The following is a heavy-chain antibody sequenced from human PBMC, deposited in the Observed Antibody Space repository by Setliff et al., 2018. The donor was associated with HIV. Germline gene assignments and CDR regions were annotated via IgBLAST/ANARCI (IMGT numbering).Heavy chain of an antibody. V-gene: IGHV4-59*01. CDR2: IYSTGST. D-gene: IGHD4-17*01. CDR3: AKGAGFYGDYTFDH. Sequence: PSETLSLTCIVSGDSFTDNYWSWIRQSPGRAFEWIGYIYSTGSTNYNPSLQSRVTISMVASRNQFSLKVTSVTAADTAVYYCAKGAGFYGDYTFDHWGQGRQVTVSS. J-gene: IGHJ4*02. CDR1: GDSFTDNY.